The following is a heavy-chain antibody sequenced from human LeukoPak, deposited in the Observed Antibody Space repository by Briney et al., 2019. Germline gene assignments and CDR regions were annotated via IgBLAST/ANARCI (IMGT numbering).Heavy chain of an antibody. D-gene: IGHD2-2*02. CDR3: ARGPLMRGYCSRTSCYMPY. J-gene: IGHJ4*02. CDR2: ISAYNGNT. Sequence: ASVKVTCKASGYTFTSYGISWVRQAPGQGLEWMGWISAYNGNTNYAQKLQGRVTMTTDTSTSTAYMELRSLRSDDTAVYYCARGPLMRGYCSRTSCYMPYWGQGTLVTVSS. V-gene: IGHV1-18*01. CDR1: GYTFTSYG.